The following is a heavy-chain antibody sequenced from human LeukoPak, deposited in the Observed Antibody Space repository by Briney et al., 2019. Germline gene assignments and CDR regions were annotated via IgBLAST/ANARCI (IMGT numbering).Heavy chain of an antibody. CDR3: TRNSGWYGIS. D-gene: IGHD6-19*01. CDR2: IEYSDTGG. V-gene: IGHV3-23*01. J-gene: IGHJ4*02. Sequence: PGGSLRLSCTVSGFTLSSYEMTWFRQAPGKGLEWVSSIEYSDTGGHYADSVQGRFTISKDNPKNTLYLQLNSLRAEDTAIYYCTRNSGWYGISWDQGTLVTVSS. CDR1: GFTLSSYE.